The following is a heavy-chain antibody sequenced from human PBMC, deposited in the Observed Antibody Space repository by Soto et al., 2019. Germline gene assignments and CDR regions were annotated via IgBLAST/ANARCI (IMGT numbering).Heavy chain of an antibody. D-gene: IGHD6-6*01. CDR3: ACQRTEYSSCPDAFDI. J-gene: IGHJ3*02. CDR2: MNPNSGST. Sequence: ASVKVSCKASGYTFTSYDINWVRQATGQGLEWMGWMNPNSGSTGYAQKFQGRVTMTRNTSISTAYMELSSLRSEDTAVYYCACQRTEYSSCPDAFDIWGQGTMVTVSS. CDR1: GYTFTSYD. V-gene: IGHV1-8*01.